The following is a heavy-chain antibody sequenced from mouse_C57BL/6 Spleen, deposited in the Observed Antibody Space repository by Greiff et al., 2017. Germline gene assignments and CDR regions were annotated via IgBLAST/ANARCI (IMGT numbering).Heavy chain of an antibody. CDR3: AKEDFYYGSSYAMDY. Sequence: VKLQESGPGLVQPSQSLSITCTVSGFSLTSYGVHWVRQSPGKGLEWLGVIWRGGSTDYNAAFMSRLSITKDNSKSQVFFKMNSLQADDTAIYYCAKEDFYYGSSYAMDYWGQGTSVTVSS. V-gene: IGHV2-5*01. CDR1: GFSLTSYG. CDR2: IWRGGST. J-gene: IGHJ4*01. D-gene: IGHD1-1*01.